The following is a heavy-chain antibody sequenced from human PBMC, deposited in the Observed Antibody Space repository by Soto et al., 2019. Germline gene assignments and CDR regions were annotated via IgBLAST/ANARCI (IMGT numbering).Heavy chain of an antibody. D-gene: IGHD3-22*01. CDR1: GYTFTSYG. CDR2: ISAYNGNT. V-gene: IGHV1-18*04. Sequence: ASVKVSCKASGYTFTSYGISWVRQAPGQGLEWMGWISAYNGNTNYAQKLQGRVTMTTDTSTSTAYMELRSLRSDDTAVYYCARDLYYYDSSGYSPPFDYWGQGTLVTVSS. J-gene: IGHJ4*02. CDR3: ARDLYYYDSSGYSPPFDY.